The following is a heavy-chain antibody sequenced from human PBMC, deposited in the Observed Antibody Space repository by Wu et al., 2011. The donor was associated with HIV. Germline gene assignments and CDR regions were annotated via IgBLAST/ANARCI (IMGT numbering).Heavy chain of an antibody. CDR1: GGTFSSSA. CDR2: INPNSGGT. J-gene: IGHJ5*01. D-gene: IGHD4-17*01. CDR3: ARGANYGDYVNNWFDS. V-gene: IGHV1-2*02. Sequence: QVQLVQSGAEVKKPGSSVKVSCKTSGGTFSSSAISWVRQAPGQGLEWMGWINPNSGGTNYAQKFQGRVTMTRDTSISTAYMELSRLRSDDTAVYYCARGANYGDYVNNWFDSWGRGTLVTVSS.